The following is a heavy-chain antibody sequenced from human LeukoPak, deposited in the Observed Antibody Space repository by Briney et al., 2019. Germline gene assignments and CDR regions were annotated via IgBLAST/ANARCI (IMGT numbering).Heavy chain of an antibody. CDR2: VAHDEKTI. Sequence: GGSLRLSCVASGFTFTGHSMHWVRQAPGKGLEWVAVVAHDEKTIFYADSLKGRFTISRDNAKNSLYLQMNSLRAEDTAVYYCARGNDFWSGYYKSSGGYYMDVWGKGTTVTVSS. D-gene: IGHD3-3*01. CDR3: ARGNDFWSGYYKSSGGYYMDV. V-gene: IGHV3-30*04. J-gene: IGHJ6*03. CDR1: GFTFTGHS.